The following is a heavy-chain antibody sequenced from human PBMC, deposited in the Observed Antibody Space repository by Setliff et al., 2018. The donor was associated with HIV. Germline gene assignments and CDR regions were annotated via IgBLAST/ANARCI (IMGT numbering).Heavy chain of an antibody. V-gene: IGHV3-23*01. CDR3: AKDRGPYGSDY. CDR1: RFTFSSYA. Sequence: GESLKISCAASRFTFSSYAMSWVRQAPGKGLEWVSTISGSGGSTYYADSVKGQFTISRDNSKNTLYLQMNSLRAEDTAVYYCAKDRGPYGSDYWGQGTLVTVSS. J-gene: IGHJ4*02. CDR2: ISGSGGST. D-gene: IGHD4-17*01.